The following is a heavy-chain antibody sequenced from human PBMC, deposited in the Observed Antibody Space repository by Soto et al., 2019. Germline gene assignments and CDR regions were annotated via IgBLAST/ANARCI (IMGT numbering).Heavy chain of an antibody. CDR2: ISAYNGNT. CDR1: GYTLTSYG. CDR3: ARAEVVPAARNYYYYGMDV. V-gene: IGHV1-18*01. J-gene: IGHJ6*02. Sequence: ASVKVSCKASGYTLTSYGISWVRQAPGQGLEWMGWISAYNGNTNYAQKLQGRVTMTTDTSTSTAYMELRSLRSDDTAVYYCARAEVVPAARNYYYYGMDVWGQGTTVTVSS. D-gene: IGHD2-2*01.